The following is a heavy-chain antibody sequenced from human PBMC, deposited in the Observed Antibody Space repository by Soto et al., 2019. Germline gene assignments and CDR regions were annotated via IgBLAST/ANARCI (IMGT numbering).Heavy chain of an antibody. CDR3: AKAATLTSVYYMDV. D-gene: IGHD4-17*01. CDR1: GFTFSSHA. Sequence: GGSLRLSCAASGFTFSSHAMRWVRQAPGRGLEWVSAISGSGSTIYYADSVKGRFTISRDNSKNTLYLQMNGLTDADTAVYYCAKAATLTSVYYMDVWGKGTTVTVSS. J-gene: IGHJ6*03. CDR2: ISGSGSTI. V-gene: IGHV3-23*01.